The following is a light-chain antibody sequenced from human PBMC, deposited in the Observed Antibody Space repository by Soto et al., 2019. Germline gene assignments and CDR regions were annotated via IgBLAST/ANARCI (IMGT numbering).Light chain of an antibody. CDR3: QQSYSTLLP. J-gene: IGKJ4*01. Sequence: DIQMTQAPASLSASLGDRVTITCRASQSISSYLTWYQQKPGKAPKLLIYAASSLQSGVPSRFSGSGSGTDLTLTISSLQPEDFETYYCQQSYSTLLPFGGGTKVDIK. CDR1: QSISSY. CDR2: AAS. V-gene: IGKV1-39*01.